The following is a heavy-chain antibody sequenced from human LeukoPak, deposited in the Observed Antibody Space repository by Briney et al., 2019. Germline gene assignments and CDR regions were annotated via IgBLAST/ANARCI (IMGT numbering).Heavy chain of an antibody. CDR1: GGSIRSSYYY. Sequence: SETLSLTCTVSGGSIRSSYYYWGWIRQPPGKGLEWIGSIYYSGSTYYNPSLKSRVTISVDTSKNQFSLKLSSVTAADTAVYYCARHGGYCTNGVCYNFDYWGQGTLVTVSS. CDR3: ARHGGYCTNGVCYNFDY. CDR2: IYYSGST. J-gene: IGHJ4*02. V-gene: IGHV4-39*01. D-gene: IGHD2-8*01.